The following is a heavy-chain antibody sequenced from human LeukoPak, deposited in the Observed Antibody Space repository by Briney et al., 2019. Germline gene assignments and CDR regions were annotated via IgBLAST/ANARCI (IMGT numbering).Heavy chain of an antibody. J-gene: IGHJ6*03. D-gene: IGHD2-2*01. CDR3: AKDGGYCSSTSCRYPEYYYYYMDV. CDR2: ISWDGGST. CDR1: GFTFDDYA. Sequence: GGSLRLSCAASGFTFDDYAMHWVRHAPGKGLEWVSLISWDGGSTYYADSVKGRFTISRDNSKNSLYLQMNSLRAEDTALYYCAKDGGYCSSTSCRYPEYYYYYMDVWGKGTTVTVSS. V-gene: IGHV3-43D*03.